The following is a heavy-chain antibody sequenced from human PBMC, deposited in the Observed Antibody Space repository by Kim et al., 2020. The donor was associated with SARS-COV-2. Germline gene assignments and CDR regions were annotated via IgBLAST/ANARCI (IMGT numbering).Heavy chain of an antibody. D-gene: IGHD1-20*01. J-gene: IGHJ5*02. V-gene: IGHV1-18*01. CDR3: ASRNWNDVFWFDP. Sequence: YAQKLQGRVTMTTDTSTSTAYMELRSLRSDDTAVYYCASRNWNDVFWFDPWGQGTLVTVSS.